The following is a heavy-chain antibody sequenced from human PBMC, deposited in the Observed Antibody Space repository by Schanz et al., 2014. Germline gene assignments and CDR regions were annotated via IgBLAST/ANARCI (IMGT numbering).Heavy chain of an antibody. V-gene: IGHV3-23*04. CDR1: GFTLTSYA. D-gene: IGHD5-18*01. CDR3: AKHLCQYSYYGMDV. J-gene: IGHJ6*02. Sequence: EVQVVESGGGLVQPGGSLRLSCEASGFTLTSYALTWVRQAPGKGLEWVAGISGSGGSTDYADSVKGRFIIPRDNSKNTLYLQMNSLRAEDTAVYYCAKHLCQYSYYGMDVWGQGTTVTVSS. CDR2: ISGSGGST.